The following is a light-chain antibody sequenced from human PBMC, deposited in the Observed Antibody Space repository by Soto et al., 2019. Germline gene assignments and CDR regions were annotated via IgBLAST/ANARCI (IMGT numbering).Light chain of an antibody. CDR2: DAS. J-gene: IGKJ1*01. CDR3: QQYNTYPWT. V-gene: IGKV1-5*01. Sequence: DIPMTQSPSTLSASVGDRVTITCRASQSISNWLAWYQQKPGKAPKFLIYDASGLESGAPSRFSGSGSGTEFTLTISSLQPDDFATYYCQQYNTYPWTFGQGTKVEIK. CDR1: QSISNW.